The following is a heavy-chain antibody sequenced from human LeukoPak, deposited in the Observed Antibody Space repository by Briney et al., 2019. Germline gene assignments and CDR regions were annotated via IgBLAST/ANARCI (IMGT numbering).Heavy chain of an antibody. V-gene: IGHV3-7*01. CDR1: GFTFSSYG. Sequence: GRSLRLSCAASGFTFSSYGMHWVRQAPGKGLEWVANIKQDGSEKYYVDSVKGRFTISRDNAKNSLYLQMNSLRAEDTAVYYCARERWRTWFDPWGQGTLVTVSS. J-gene: IGHJ5*02. D-gene: IGHD5-24*01. CDR2: IKQDGSEK. CDR3: ARERWRTWFDP.